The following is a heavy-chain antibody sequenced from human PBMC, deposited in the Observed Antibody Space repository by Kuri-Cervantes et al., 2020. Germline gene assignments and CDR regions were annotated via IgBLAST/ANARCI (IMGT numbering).Heavy chain of an antibody. D-gene: IGHD5-18*01. CDR1: GGSFSGYD. V-gene: IGHV4-34*01. CDR2: INHSGST. J-gene: IGHJ4*02. Sequence: ESLRLSCAVYGGSFSGYDWSWIRQPPGKGLEWIGEINHSGSTNYNPSLKSRLTISVDTSRNQFSLKLSSVTAADTAVYYCARDHWGPQYSYGIDSWGPGTLVTVSS. CDR3: ARDHWGPQYSYGIDS.